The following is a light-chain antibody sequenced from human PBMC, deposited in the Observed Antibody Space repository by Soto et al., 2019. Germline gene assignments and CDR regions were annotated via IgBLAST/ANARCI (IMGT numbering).Light chain of an antibody. J-gene: IGKJ2*01. CDR3: QQYERPPFA. CDR2: DAS. Sequence: EIVLTQSPGTLSLSPGDRATLSCRASQRVSNSYLAWYQQKPGQAPRLLIYDASTRATAVPDTVTGVGSGTDFTLTISALEPEDFALYFCQQYERPPFAFGQGTRLEI. V-gene: IGKV3-20*01. CDR1: QRVSNSY.